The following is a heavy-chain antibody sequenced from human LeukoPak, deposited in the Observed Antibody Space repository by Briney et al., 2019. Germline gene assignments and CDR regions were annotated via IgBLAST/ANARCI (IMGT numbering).Heavy chain of an antibody. V-gene: IGHV4-59*11. D-gene: IGHD1-26*01. CDR2: MYYIGST. J-gene: IGHJ4*02. CDR1: VRSISIHY. Sequence: SQTLSLTCTVSVRSISIHYCGWVRHPPGRGRGWGGYMYYIGSTNYNPSLKSRVTMSVATSKNQFSLRLSSVTAADTAIYYCARNLGTGSYYPFDNWGQGTLVTVFS. CDR3: ARNLGTGSYYPFDN.